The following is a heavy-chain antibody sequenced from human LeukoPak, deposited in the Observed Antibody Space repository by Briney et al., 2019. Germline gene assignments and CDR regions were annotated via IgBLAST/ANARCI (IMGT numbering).Heavy chain of an antibody. J-gene: IGHJ4*02. CDR3: ARGGLVADYYDSSGFFDY. CDR2: IYHSGST. Sequence: PSGILSLTCAVSGGSISSSNWWSWVRQPPGKGLEWIGEIYHSGSTNYNPSLKSRVTISVDRSKYQFSLKLSSVTAADTAVYYCARGGLVADYYDSSGFFDYWGQGTLVTVSS. CDR1: GGSISSSNW. V-gene: IGHV4-4*02. D-gene: IGHD3-22*01.